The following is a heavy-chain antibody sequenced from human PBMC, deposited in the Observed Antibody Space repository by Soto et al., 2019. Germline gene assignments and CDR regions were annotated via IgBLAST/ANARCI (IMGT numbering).Heavy chain of an antibody. J-gene: IGHJ4*02. Sequence: PSETLSLTCAVSGGSISSSNWWSWVRQPPGKGLEWIGEISQSGSTNYNPSLKSRVTILVDKSKNQFSLKLSSVTAADTAVYYCVRVKATVITRYFDYWGQGTLVTVSS. CDR2: ISQSGST. D-gene: IGHD1-20*01. CDR1: GGSISSSNW. CDR3: VRVKATVITRYFDY. V-gene: IGHV4-4*02.